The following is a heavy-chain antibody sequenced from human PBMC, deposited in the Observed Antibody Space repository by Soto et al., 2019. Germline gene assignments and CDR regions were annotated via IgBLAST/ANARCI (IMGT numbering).Heavy chain of an antibody. Sequence: PGGSLRLSCAASGFNFSGSVIHWVRQASGKGLEWVGRIRSKGYNYATGYAASVKGRFTISRDDSNNTAYLQMNILKSEETAVYCCTRLVVWGQGSLVTVCS. CDR1: GFNFSGSV. V-gene: IGHV3-73*01. CDR2: IRSKGYNYAT. J-gene: IGHJ1*01. D-gene: IGHD2-15*01. CDR3: TRLVV.